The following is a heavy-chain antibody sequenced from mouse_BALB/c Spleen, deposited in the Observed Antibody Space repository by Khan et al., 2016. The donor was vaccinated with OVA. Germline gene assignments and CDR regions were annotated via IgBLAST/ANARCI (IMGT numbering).Heavy chain of an antibody. CDR1: GFNIKDTY. D-gene: IGHD2-1*01. CDR3: ATLYGNPVAF. Sequence: EVQLHQSGAELVKPGASVKLSCSASGFNIKDTYIHWMKQRPEQGLEWIGRIDPPNDDSKYGPKFQAKATLTADTSSHTAYLQLSSLTSEDTTVFYGATLYGNPVAFWGQGTLVAVSA. CDR2: IDPPNDDS. J-gene: IGHJ3*01. V-gene: IGHV14-3*02.